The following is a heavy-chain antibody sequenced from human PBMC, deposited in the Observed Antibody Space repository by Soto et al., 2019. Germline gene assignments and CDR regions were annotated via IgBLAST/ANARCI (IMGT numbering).Heavy chain of an antibody. CDR3: AIYLWCYGAGTYCFYY. D-gene: IGHD3-10*01. V-gene: IGHV4-39*01. J-gene: IGHJ4*02. CDR1: GGSISRSPYY. Sequence: SETLSLTCTVSGGSISRSPYYWGWLRQSPEKGLEWIASIHYSGNTYFNPSLRSRVTISVDTSKNQFSLKLNSMTAADAAVYYCAIYLWCYGAGTYCFYYWARRASVPVS. CDR2: IHYSGNT.